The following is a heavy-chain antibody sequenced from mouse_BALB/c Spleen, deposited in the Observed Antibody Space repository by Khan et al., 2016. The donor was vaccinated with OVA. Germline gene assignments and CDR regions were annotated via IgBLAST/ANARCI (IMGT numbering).Heavy chain of an antibody. Sequence: QVQLQQSGAELARPGASVKLSCKASGYTFTDYYINWVKQRPGQGLEWIGEISPGSGDTYYNEKFKGKATLTAGKSSTTAYMQINSLTSEAAAGYFCARRDYFGYALAYWGQGTLVTVSA. CDR1: GYTFTDYY. CDR3: ARRDYFGYALAY. CDR2: ISPGSGDT. J-gene: IGHJ3*01. V-gene: IGHV1-77*01. D-gene: IGHD1-2*01.